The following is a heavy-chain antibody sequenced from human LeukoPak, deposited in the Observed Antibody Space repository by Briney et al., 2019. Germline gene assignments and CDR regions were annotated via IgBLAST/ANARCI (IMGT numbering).Heavy chain of an antibody. Sequence: ASVKVSCKASGYTFTGYYMHWVRQAPGQGLEWMGWINPSSGGTNYAQKFQGRVTMTRDTSISTAYMELSRLRSDDTAVYYCARAEGGSLNWFDPWGQGTLVTVSS. CDR3: ARAEGGSLNWFDP. J-gene: IGHJ5*02. V-gene: IGHV1-2*02. CDR1: GYTFTGYY. CDR2: INPSSGGT. D-gene: IGHD1-26*01.